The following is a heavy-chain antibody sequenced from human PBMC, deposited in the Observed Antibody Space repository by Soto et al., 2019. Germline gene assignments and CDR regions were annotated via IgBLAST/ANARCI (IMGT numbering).Heavy chain of an antibody. Sequence: EVPLVESGGGLVKPGGSLRLSCAASGFTFSSYSMNWVRQAPGKGLEWVSSISSSSSYIYYADSVKGRFTISRDNAKNSLYLQMNSLRAEDTAVYYCARDSSSWYGWFDPWGQGTLVTVSS. CDR3: ARDSSSWYGWFDP. CDR2: ISSSSSYI. V-gene: IGHV3-21*01. CDR1: GFTFSSYS. J-gene: IGHJ5*02. D-gene: IGHD6-13*01.